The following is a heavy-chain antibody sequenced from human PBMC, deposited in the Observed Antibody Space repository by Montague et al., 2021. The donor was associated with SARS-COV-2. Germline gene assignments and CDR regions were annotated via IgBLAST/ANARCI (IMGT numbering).Heavy chain of an antibody. CDR3: ARAYCGGDCYFYWYFDL. CDR1: GDSVSSNIAT. CDR2: TYYRSKWYN. Sequence: CAISGDSVSSNIATWNWIRQSPSRGLEWLGRTYYRSKWYNDYAVSVKSRVIINPDTSNNRTSLQLNPVTPEDTAVYYCARAYCGGDCYFYWYFDLWGRGALVTVSS. D-gene: IGHD2-21*02. J-gene: IGHJ2*01. V-gene: IGHV6-1*01.